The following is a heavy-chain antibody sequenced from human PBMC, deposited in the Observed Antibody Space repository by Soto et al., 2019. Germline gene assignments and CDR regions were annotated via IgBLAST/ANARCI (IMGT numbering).Heavy chain of an antibody. J-gene: IGHJ5*02. CDR2: INPNSGGT. CDR3: AILQIKIIGMVMIDWLAP. CDR1: GYTFTGYY. V-gene: IGHV1-2*04. Sequence: SVKVSCTSSGYTFTGYYMHWVRQAPGQGLEWMGWINPNSGGTNYAQKFQCWVTMTRDTSIRTAYMELSRLRSDDTAVYYCAILQIKIIGMVMIDWLAPWGQGTLVTV. D-gene: IGHD3-3*01.